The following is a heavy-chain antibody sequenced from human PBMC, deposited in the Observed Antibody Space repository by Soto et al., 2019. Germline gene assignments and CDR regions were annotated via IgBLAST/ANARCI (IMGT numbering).Heavy chain of an antibody. CDR2: MNTNTGNA. J-gene: IGHJ4*02. D-gene: IGHD3-3*01. V-gene: IGHV1-8*01. Sequence: GASVKVSCKTSGYTFTEFDINWVRQAPGQGLEWMGWMNTNTGNAGYAQKFQGRVTMTRDTSISTAYMELRRLRSEDTAVYYCARVVRFFGGHAGYWGQGTLFTVSS. CDR3: ARVVRFFGGHAGY. CDR1: GYTFTEFD.